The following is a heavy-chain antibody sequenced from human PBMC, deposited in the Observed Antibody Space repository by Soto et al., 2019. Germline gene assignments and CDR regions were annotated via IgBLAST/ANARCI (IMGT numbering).Heavy chain of an antibody. D-gene: IGHD2-2*01. CDR2: IIPIFGTA. Sequence: SVKVSCKASGGTFSSYAISWVRQAPGQGLEWMGGIIPIFGTANYAQKFQGRVTITADKSTSTAYMELSSLRSEDTAVYYCASSRGYCSSTSCYPWFDPWGQGTLVTSPQ. V-gene: IGHV1-69*06. CDR3: ASSRGYCSSTSCYPWFDP. CDR1: GGTFSSYA. J-gene: IGHJ5*02.